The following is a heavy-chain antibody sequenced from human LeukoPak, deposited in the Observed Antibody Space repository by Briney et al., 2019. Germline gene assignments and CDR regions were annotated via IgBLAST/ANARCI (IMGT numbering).Heavy chain of an antibody. CDR3: ARGERRAARRSFYYYYMDV. V-gene: IGHV4-34*01. CDR1: GGSISSGGYY. D-gene: IGHD6-6*01. CDR2: INHSGST. Sequence: PSETLSLTCAVSGGSISSGGYYWSWIRQPPGKGLEWIGEINHSGSTNYNPSLKSRVTISVDTSKNQFSLKLSSVTAADTAVYYCARGERRAARRSFYYYYMDVWGKGTTVTVSS. J-gene: IGHJ6*03.